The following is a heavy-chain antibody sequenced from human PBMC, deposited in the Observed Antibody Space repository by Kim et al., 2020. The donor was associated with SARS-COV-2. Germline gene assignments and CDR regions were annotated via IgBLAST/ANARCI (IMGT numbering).Heavy chain of an antibody. CDR1: GFTFGDYA. D-gene: IGHD5-18*01. J-gene: IGHJ4*02. CDR3: TRDKYSYGNPSYFDY. CDR2: IRSKAYGGTT. Sequence: GGSLRLSCTASGFTFGDYAMSWVRQAPGKGLEWVGFIRSKAYGGTTEYAASVKGRFTISRDDSKSIAYLQMNSLKTEDIAVYYCTRDKYSYGNPSYFDYWGQGTLVTVSS. V-gene: IGHV3-49*04.